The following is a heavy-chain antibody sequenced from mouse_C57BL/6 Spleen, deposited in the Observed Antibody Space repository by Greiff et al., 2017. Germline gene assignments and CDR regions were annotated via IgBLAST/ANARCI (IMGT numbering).Heavy chain of an antibody. V-gene: IGHV1-82*01. CDR3: ARGGGCDAWYFEV. Sequence: QVQLQQSGPELVKPGASVKISCKASGYAFSSSWMNWVKQRPGKGLEWIGRIYPGDGDTNYNGKFKGKATLTADKSSSTAYMQLSSLTYGVSAVYLCARGGGCDAWYFEVWGTGTTVTVSS. CDR2: IYPGDGDT. J-gene: IGHJ1*03. CDR1: GYAFSSSW.